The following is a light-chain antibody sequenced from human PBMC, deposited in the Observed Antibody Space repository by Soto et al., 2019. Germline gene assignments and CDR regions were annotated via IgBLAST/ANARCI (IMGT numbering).Light chain of an antibody. Sequence: DIQMTQSPSSLSASVGDRVTITCRASQSISSYLNWYQQKPGKAPKLLIYAASSLQIGLPSRFSGSGSGTDFTLTITSLQPEDFATYYCQQSYSTLWTFGQGTKVEIK. V-gene: IGKV1-39*01. CDR1: QSISSY. CDR3: QQSYSTLWT. CDR2: AAS. J-gene: IGKJ1*01.